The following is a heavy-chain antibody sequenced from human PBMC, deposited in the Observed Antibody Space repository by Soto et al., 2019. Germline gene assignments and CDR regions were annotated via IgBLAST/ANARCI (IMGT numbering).Heavy chain of an antibody. CDR3: ARGIAAAGTIYYYYGMDV. V-gene: IGHV6-1*01. J-gene: IGHJ6*02. D-gene: IGHD6-13*01. CDR2: TYYRSKWYN. Sequence: SQPLSLTCAISGDSVSSNSAAWNWIRQSPSRGLAWRGRTYYRSKWYNDYAESVKSRITINPDTSTSQCSLQLNSVPPEYTAVYYCARGIAAAGTIYYYYGMDVWGQGTTV. CDR1: GDSVSSNSAA.